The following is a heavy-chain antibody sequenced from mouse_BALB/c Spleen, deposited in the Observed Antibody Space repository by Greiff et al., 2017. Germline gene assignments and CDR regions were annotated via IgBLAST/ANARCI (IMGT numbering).Heavy chain of an antibody. CDR3: ATAPYYYGSSRDYAMDY. V-gene: IGHV1-14*01. Sequence: EVQLQQSGPELVKPGASVKMSCKASGYTFTSYVMHWVKQKPGQGLEWIGYINPYNDGTKYNEKFKGKATLTSDKSSSTAYMELSSLTSEDSAVYYCATAPYYYGSSRDYAMDYWGQGTSVTVSS. J-gene: IGHJ4*01. D-gene: IGHD1-1*01. CDR2: INPYNDGT. CDR1: GYTFTSYV.